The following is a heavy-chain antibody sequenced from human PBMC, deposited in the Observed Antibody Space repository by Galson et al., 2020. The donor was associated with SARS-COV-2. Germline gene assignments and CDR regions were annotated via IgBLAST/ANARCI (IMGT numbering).Heavy chain of an antibody. Sequence: GGSLRLSCVVSGFTFNSYSMSWVRQAPGKGLEWVSSISSNSEYIYNVDSVKGRFPISRDNAKNSLYLQMNSLRAEDTAVYYCAREASWAMFGMDVWGQGTTVTVSS. CDR3: AREASWAMFGMDV. CDR2: ISSNSEYI. D-gene: IGHD1-26*01. CDR1: GFTFNSYS. J-gene: IGHJ6*02. V-gene: IGHV3-21*01.